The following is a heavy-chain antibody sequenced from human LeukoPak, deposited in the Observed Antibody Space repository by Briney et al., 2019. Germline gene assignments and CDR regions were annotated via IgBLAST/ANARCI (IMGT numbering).Heavy chain of an antibody. CDR2: ISYDGSNK. D-gene: IGHD5-12*01. V-gene: IGHV3-30*04. Sequence: PGRSLRLSCAASGFTFSSYAMHWVRQAPGKGLEWVAVISYDGSNKYYADSVKGRFTISRDNSKNTLYLQMNSLRAEDTAVYYCARGHENIVATRDPIDYWGQGTLVTVSS. CDR3: ARGHENIVATRDPIDY. J-gene: IGHJ4*02. CDR1: GFTFSSYA.